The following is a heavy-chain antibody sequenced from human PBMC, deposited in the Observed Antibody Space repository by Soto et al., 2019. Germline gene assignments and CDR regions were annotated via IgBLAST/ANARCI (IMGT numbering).Heavy chain of an antibody. D-gene: IGHD3-10*01. V-gene: IGHV3-9*01. CDR1: GFIFEDYA. Sequence: EVLLVESGGALVQPGRSLRLSCAASGFIFEDYAMHWVRQAPGKGLEWVCGIDWNDGSRVCAGSLKGRFSIYRDNTDNTLYLRMNSLRTEDTAMYYCVKGRGSYEVLYGMDVWGRGTAVIVSS. CDR2: IDWNDGSR. CDR3: VKGRGSYEVLYGMDV. J-gene: IGHJ6*02.